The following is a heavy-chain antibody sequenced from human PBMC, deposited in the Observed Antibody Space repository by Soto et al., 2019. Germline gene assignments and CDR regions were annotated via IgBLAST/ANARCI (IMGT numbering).Heavy chain of an antibody. D-gene: IGHD3-10*01. CDR2: IYYSGST. J-gene: IGHJ4*02. Sequence: PSETLSLTCTVSGGSISSGGYYWSWIRQHPGKGLEWIGYIYYSGSTYYNPSLKSRVTISVDTSKNQFSLKLSSVTAADTAVYYCARVGPRPTGFVDYWGQGTLVTVSS. V-gene: IGHV4-31*03. CDR1: GGSISSGGYY. CDR3: ARVGPRPTGFVDY.